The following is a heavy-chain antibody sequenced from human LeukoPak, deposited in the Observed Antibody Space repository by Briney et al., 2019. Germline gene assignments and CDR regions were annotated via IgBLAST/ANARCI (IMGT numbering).Heavy chain of an antibody. CDR2: IIPIFGTA. Sequence: SVKVSCKASGGTFSSYAISWVRQAPGQGLEWMGGIIPIFGTANYAQKFQGRVTMTANTSTNTASMELRSLRSDDTAVYYCARPANLYYASDAFDIWGQGTMVTVSS. D-gene: IGHD3-16*01. J-gene: IGHJ3*02. CDR3: ARPANLYYASDAFDI. V-gene: IGHV1-69*06. CDR1: GGTFSSYA.